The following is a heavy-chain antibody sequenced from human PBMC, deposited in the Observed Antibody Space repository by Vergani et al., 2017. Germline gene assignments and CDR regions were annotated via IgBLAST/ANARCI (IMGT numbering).Heavy chain of an antibody. D-gene: IGHD3-22*01. CDR1: GFTFDDYA. CDR2: ISWNSGSI. V-gene: IGHV3-9*01. J-gene: IGHJ4*02. CDR3: AKDISYDSSGYYDY. Sequence: DVQLVESGGGLVQPGRSLRLSCAASGFTFDDYAMHWVRQAPGKGLEWVSGISWNSGSIGYADSVKGRFTISRDNAKNSLYLQMNSLRAEDTALYYCAKDISYDSSGYYDYWGQGTLVTVSS.